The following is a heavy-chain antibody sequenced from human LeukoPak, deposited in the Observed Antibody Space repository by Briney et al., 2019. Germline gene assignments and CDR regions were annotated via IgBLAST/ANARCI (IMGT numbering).Heavy chain of an antibody. V-gene: IGHV3-64D*06. CDR3: AKKGTGSGRSDAFDI. CDR1: GFTFSSYA. Sequence: GGSLRLSCSASGFTFSSYAMHWGRQAPGKGLEYVSVINNNGGTTYYADSVKGRFTISRDNSKNTLYLQMSSRRADDTAVYYYAKKGTGSGRSDAFDIWGQGTMVTVSS. CDR2: INNNGGTT. J-gene: IGHJ3*02. D-gene: IGHD6-25*01.